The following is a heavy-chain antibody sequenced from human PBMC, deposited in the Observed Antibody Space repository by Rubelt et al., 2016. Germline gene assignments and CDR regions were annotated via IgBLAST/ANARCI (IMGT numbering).Heavy chain of an antibody. V-gene: IGHV4-59*01. CDR3: ARVPYCSSTSCPIYYYYGMDV. D-gene: IGHD2-2*01. J-gene: IGHJ6*02. Sequence: KSRVTISVDTSKNQFSLKLSSVTAADTAVYYCARVPYCSSTSCPIYYYYGMDVWGQGTTVTVSS.